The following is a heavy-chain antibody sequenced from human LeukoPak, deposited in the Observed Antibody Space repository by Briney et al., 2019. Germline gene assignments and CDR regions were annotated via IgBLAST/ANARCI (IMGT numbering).Heavy chain of an antibody. CDR2: IYTSGST. CDR1: GGSISSGSYY. V-gene: IGHV4-61*02. CDR3: AREVGLKTFDI. Sequence: SETLSLTCTVSGGSISSGSYYWSWIRQPAGKGLEWIGRIYTSGSTNYNPSLKSRVTISVDTYKNQFSLKLSSVTAADTAVYYCAREVGLKTFDIWGQGTMVTVSS. J-gene: IGHJ3*02.